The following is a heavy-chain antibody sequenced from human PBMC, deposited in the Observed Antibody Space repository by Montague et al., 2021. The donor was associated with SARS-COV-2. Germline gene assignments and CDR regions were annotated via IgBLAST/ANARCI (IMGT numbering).Heavy chain of an antibody. V-gene: IGHV4-59*01. D-gene: IGHD2-21*01. CDR3: ARGGDMNWFDP. J-gene: IGHJ5*02. Sequence: SETLSLTCTVSGGSISSYYWSWIRQPPGKGLEWIGYINYSGSTNYNPSLKSRVTISVDTSKNQFSLKLSSVTAADTAVYYCARGGDMNWFDPWGQGTLVTVSS. CDR1: GGSISSYY. CDR2: INYSGST.